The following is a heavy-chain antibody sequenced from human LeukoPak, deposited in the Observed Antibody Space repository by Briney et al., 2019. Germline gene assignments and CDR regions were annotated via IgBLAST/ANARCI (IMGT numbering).Heavy chain of an antibody. CDR2: IYYSGST. Sequence: SETLSLTCTVSGGSISSYYWSWIRQPPGKGLEWIGYIYYSGSTNYNPSLKSRVTISVDTSKNQFSLKLSSVTAADTAVYYRAREWHSGYGSWGQGTLVTVSS. CDR1: GGSISSYY. J-gene: IGHJ5*02. D-gene: IGHD5-12*01. CDR3: AREWHSGYGS. V-gene: IGHV4-59*01.